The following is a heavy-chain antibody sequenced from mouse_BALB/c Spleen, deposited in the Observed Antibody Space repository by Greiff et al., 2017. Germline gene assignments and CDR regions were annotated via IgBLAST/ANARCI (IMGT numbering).Heavy chain of an antibody. CDR1: GFTFSSYA. D-gene: IGHD2-1*01. J-gene: IGHJ3*01. CDR2: ISSGGST. Sequence: EVMLVESGGGLVKPGGSLKLSCAASGFTFSSYAMSWVRQTPEKRLEWVASISSGGSTYYPDSVKGRFTISRDNARNILYLQMSSLRSEDTAMYYCAREGDGNYAFAYWGQGTLVTVSA. V-gene: IGHV5-6-5*01. CDR3: AREGDGNYAFAY.